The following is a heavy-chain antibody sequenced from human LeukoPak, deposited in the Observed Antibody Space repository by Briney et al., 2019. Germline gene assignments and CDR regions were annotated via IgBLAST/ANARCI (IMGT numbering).Heavy chain of an antibody. CDR1: GGSISSGDYY. V-gene: IGHV4-30-4*08. Sequence: PSQTLSLTCTVSGGSISSGDYYWSWIRQPPRKGLEWIGYIYYSGSTYYNPSLKSRVTISVETSKNQFSLKLSSVTAAETAVYYCARKDFWSGYFDYWGQGTLVTVSS. CDR2: IYYSGST. J-gene: IGHJ4*02. D-gene: IGHD3-3*01. CDR3: ARKDFWSGYFDY.